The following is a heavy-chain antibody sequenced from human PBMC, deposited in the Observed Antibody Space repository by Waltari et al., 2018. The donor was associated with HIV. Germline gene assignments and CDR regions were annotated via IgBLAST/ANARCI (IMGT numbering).Heavy chain of an antibody. CDR3: ARVREEQGLVPDFYYFAMDV. CDR1: GYTLTDYT. J-gene: IGHJ6*02. D-gene: IGHD6-19*01. V-gene: IGHV1-2*02. Sequence: QVQLMQSGAEVKKPGASVKVSCKASGYTLTDYTLHWVRQAPGQGLDWVGGINPKRGGKNYAQKSQGRITMTRDTSINTAYMELSSLRSDDTSVYFCARVREEQGLVPDFYYFAMDVWGQGTTVIVSS. CDR2: INPKRGGK.